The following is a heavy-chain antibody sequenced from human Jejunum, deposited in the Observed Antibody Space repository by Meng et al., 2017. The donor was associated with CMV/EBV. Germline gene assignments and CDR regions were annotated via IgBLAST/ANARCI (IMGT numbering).Heavy chain of an antibody. CDR3: AKAVMAADGTRGFDY. D-gene: IGHD6-13*01. V-gene: IGHV3-21*01. J-gene: IGHJ4*02. Sequence: GFAFSCNSYGRHRVGQGNGQGLVSSGRSGSTYVYNADSKKGRFTVSRDNAKNSLYLQMNSLRAEDTAVYYCAKAVMAADGTRGFDYWGQGTLVTVSS. CDR1: GFAFSCNS. CDR2: GRSGSTYV.